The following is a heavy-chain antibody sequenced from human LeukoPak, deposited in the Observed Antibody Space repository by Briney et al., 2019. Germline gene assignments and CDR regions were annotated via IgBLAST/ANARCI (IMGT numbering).Heavy chain of an antibody. J-gene: IGHJ4*02. V-gene: IGHV3-15*01. Sequence: GGSLRLSCAAPGFTFSDAWMRWVRHAPGMGLEWVGRIKSKTDGGTTDYSAPVKGRFTISRDDSKNTLYMQINSLKTEDTAVYYCTADMPASSRAADYWGQGTLVTVSS. D-gene: IGHD2-15*01. CDR1: GFTFSDAW. CDR3: TADMPASSRAADY. CDR2: IKSKTDGGTT.